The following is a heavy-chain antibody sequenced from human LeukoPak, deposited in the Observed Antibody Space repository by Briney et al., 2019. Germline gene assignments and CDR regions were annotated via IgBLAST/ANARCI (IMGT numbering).Heavy chain of an antibody. CDR1: GDSVSSNSAA. Sequence: AQTLSLTCAISGDSVSSNSAAWDWIRQSPSRGIEWLGRTYYRSKWYNDYAVSVKSRITINPDTSKNQFSLQLNSVTPEDTAVYYCARDRVVVATRTGYYYYGMDVWGQGTTVTVSS. V-gene: IGHV6-1*01. J-gene: IGHJ6*02. CDR2: TYYRSKWYN. D-gene: IGHD2-15*01. CDR3: ARDRVVVATRTGYYYYGMDV.